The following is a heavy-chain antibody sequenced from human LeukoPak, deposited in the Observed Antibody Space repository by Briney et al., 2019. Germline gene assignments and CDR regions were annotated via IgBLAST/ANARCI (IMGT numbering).Heavy chain of an antibody. CDR2: IIPIFGTA. CDR3: ARNPDYGDYEGLYSAWFDP. V-gene: IGHV1-69*13. CDR1: GYSLTTYY. D-gene: IGHD4-17*01. Sequence: ASVKVSCKASGYSLTTYYMHWVRQAPGQGLEWMGGIIPIFGTANYAQKFQGRVTITADESTSTAYMELSSLRSEDTAVYYCARNPDYGDYEGLYSAWFDPWGQGTLVTVSS. J-gene: IGHJ5*02.